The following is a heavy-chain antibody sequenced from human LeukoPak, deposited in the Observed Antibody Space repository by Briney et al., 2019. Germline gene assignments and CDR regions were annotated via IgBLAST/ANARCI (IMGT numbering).Heavy chain of an antibody. D-gene: IGHD1-1*01. Sequence: GGSLRLSCAASGFTFSNVWMSWVRQAPGKGLEWVGRTKSKTDGGTTDYVAPVKGRFTISRDDSKNTLYLQMNSLKSEDTAVYYCTTRPTVYNIYFPATFDYWGQGTLVTASS. J-gene: IGHJ4*02. V-gene: IGHV3-15*01. CDR2: TKSKTDGGTT. CDR1: GFTFSNVW. CDR3: TTRPTVYNIYFPATFDY.